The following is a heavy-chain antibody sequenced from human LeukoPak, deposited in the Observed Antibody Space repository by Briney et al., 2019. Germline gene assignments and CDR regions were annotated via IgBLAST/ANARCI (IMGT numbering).Heavy chain of an antibody. CDR3: ASCTYYDILTGYPWPIDY. D-gene: IGHD3-9*01. J-gene: IGHJ4*02. Sequence: PGRSLRLSCAASGFTFSSYGMHWVRQAPGKGLEWVAVIWYDGSNKYYADSVKGRFTISRDNSKNTLYLQMNSLRAEDTAVYYCASCTYYDILTGYPWPIDYWGQGTLVTASS. CDR2: IWYDGSNK. CDR1: GFTFSSYG. V-gene: IGHV3-33*01.